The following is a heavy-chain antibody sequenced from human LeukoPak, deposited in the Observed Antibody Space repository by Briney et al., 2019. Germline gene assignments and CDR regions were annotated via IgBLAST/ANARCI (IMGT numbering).Heavy chain of an antibody. Sequence: KPSETPSLTCAVYGGSFSGYYWSWIRQPPGKGLEWIGEINHSGSTNYNPSLKSRVTISVDTSKNQFSLRLSSVTAADTAVYYCARGRITMVRGVILDYWGQGTLVTVSS. CDR2: INHSGST. CDR1: GGSFSGYY. V-gene: IGHV4-34*01. J-gene: IGHJ4*02. CDR3: ARGRITMVRGVILDY. D-gene: IGHD3-10*01.